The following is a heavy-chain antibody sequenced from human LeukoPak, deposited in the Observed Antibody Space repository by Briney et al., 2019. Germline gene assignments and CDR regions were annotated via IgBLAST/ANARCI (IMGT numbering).Heavy chain of an antibody. J-gene: IGHJ5*02. CDR2: INHSGST. CDR1: GGSFSGYY. CDR3: ARGGSGWYGWFDP. Sequence: PSETLSLTCAVYGGSFSGYYWSWIRQPPGKGLEWIGEINHSGSTNYNPSLKSRVTISVDTSKNQFSLKLSSVTAAATAVYYCARGGSGWYGWFDPWGQGVMVTVSS. V-gene: IGHV4-34*01. D-gene: IGHD6-19*01.